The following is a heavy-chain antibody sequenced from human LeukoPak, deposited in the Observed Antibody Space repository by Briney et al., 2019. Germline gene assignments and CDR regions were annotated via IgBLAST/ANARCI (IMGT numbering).Heavy chain of an antibody. J-gene: IGHJ4*02. CDR3: ARDCAVGRLGF. Sequence: GGSLRLLCAPSGLTFSGSGFHWVRQAPGKGREWVAYIWYHGRNAFYAHSAKGRFTIFRDNSKNTLYMQMNSLRAEDTAVYYCARDCAVGRLGFWGQGTLVTVSS. V-gene: IGHV3-33*01. CDR2: IWYHGRNA. D-gene: IGHD1-1*01. CDR1: GLTFSGSG.